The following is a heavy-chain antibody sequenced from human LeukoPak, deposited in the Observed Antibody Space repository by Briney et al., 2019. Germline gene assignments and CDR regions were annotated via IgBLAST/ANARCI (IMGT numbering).Heavy chain of an antibody. CDR3: AKEDSAWRHFDY. CDR1: GFTFRSYG. Sequence: GRSLRLSCVASGFTFRSYGMHWVRQAPGKGLEWVAVISFDGSNKYYVDSVKGRFTISRDNSKNTFYLQMNSLRAEDTAVYYCAKEDSAWRHFDYWGQGTRVTVSS. CDR2: ISFDGSNK. V-gene: IGHV3-30*18. D-gene: IGHD6-19*01. J-gene: IGHJ4*02.